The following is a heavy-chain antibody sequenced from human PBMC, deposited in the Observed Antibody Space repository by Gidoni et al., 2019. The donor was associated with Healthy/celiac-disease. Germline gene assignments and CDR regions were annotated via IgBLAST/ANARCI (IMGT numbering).Heavy chain of an antibody. V-gene: IGHV3-74*01. CDR2: INSDGSST. CDR1: VFTFSSYW. CDR3: AEGGEVAGTDLVY. D-gene: IGHD6-19*01. J-gene: IGHJ4*02. Sequence: EVQLVESGGGLVQPGGSLRLSCAASVFTFSSYWMHWVRQAPGKGLVWVSRINSDGSSTSYADSVKGRFTISRDNAKNTLYLQMNSLRAEDTAVYYCAEGGEVAGTDLVYWGQGTLVTVSS.